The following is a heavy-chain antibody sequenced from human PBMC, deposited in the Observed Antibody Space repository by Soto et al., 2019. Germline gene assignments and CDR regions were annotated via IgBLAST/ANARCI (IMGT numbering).Heavy chain of an antibody. J-gene: IGHJ4*02. V-gene: IGHV3-23*01. CDR1: GFTFSSYA. CDR2: ISGSGGST. D-gene: IGHD2-21*02. Sequence: GGSLRLSCAASGFTFSSYAMSWVRQAPGKGLEWVSAISGSGGSTYYADSVKGRFTISRDNSKNTLYLQMNSLRAEDTAVYYCLKQNGYGGNSELELWGQGTLDTVSS. CDR3: LKQNGYGGNSELEL.